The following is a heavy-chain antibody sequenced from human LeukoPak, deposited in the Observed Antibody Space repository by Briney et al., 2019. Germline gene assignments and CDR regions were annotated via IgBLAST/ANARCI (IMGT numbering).Heavy chain of an antibody. CDR2: INPNSGGT. CDR3: ARDRPTKYYYGSGSYYKGYSYYYYGMDV. Sequence: ASVKVSCKASGYTFTVYYMHWVRQAPGQGLEWMGGINPNSGGTNYAQKFQGRVTMTRDTSISTAYMELRRVRSDDTAVYYCARDRPTKYYYGSGSYYKGYSYYYYGMDVWGQGTTVTVSS. V-gene: IGHV1-2*02. J-gene: IGHJ6*02. D-gene: IGHD3-10*01. CDR1: GYTFTVYY.